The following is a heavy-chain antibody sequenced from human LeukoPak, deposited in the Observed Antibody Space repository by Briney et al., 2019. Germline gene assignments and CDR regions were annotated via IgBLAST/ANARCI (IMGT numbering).Heavy chain of an antibody. CDR2: IYHSGST. CDR3: ARDRKYYYHMDV. D-gene: IGHD1-14*01. J-gene: IGHJ6*03. CDR1: GGSISSGTYY. Sequence: SETLSLTCTVSGGSISSGTYYWAWIRQPPGKGLEWIGTIYHSGSTYYHPSLKSRFTISVDTSKNQFSLNLTSLTAADTAVYYCARDRKYYYHMDVWGKGTAVTVSS. V-gene: IGHV4-39*07.